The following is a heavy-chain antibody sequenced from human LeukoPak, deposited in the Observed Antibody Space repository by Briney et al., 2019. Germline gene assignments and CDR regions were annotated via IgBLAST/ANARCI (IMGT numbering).Heavy chain of an antibody. Sequence: PSETLSLTCTVSGGSISSSSYYWGWIRQPPGKGLEWIGEINHSGSTNYNPSLKSRVTISVDTSKNQFSLKLSSVTAADTAVYYCAGGETMMGYWGQGTLVTVSS. CDR1: GGSISSSSYY. V-gene: IGHV4-39*07. CDR3: AGGETMMGY. CDR2: INHSGST. D-gene: IGHD3-22*01. J-gene: IGHJ4*02.